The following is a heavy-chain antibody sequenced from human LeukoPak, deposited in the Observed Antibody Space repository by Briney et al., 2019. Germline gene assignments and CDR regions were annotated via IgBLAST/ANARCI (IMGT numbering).Heavy chain of an antibody. Sequence: ASVKVSCKPSGYTFTDYYIHWVRQAPGQGLEWMGWVNPNTGGTNYAQKFQGGVTMTRDTSISTAYMELSSLRSDDTAVYYCATSDCSGADCYHYWGQGTLVTASS. CDR2: VNPNTGGT. V-gene: IGHV1-2*02. J-gene: IGHJ4*02. CDR1: GYTFTDYY. CDR3: ATSDCSGADCYHY. D-gene: IGHD2-15*01.